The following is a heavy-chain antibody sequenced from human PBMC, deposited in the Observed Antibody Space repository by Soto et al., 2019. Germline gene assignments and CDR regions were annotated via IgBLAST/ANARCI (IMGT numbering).Heavy chain of an antibody. V-gene: IGHV4-34*01. D-gene: IGHD5-12*01. CDR3: ARARGGYDWGTYFDY. CDR1: GGSFSGYY. CDR2: INHSGST. J-gene: IGHJ4*02. Sequence: QVQLQQWGAGLLKPSETLSLTCAVYGGSFSGYYWSWIRQPPGKGLEWIGEINHSGSTNYNPSLKSRLTISVDTSKNQFSLKLSSVTAADTAVYYCARARGGYDWGTYFDYWGQGTLVTVSS.